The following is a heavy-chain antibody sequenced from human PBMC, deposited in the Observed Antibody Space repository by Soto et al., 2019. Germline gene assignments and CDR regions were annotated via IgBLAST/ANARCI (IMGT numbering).Heavy chain of an antibody. J-gene: IGHJ6*02. D-gene: IGHD3-22*01. Sequence: SVKVSCKASGGTFSSYAISWVRQAPGQGLEWMGGIIPIFGTANYAQKFQGRVTITADESTSTAYMELSSLRSEDTAVYYCARDGYDSSGYYYESPRFGMDVWGQGTTVNVSS. CDR2: IIPIFGTA. V-gene: IGHV1-69*13. CDR3: ARDGYDSSGYYYESPRFGMDV. CDR1: GGTFSSYA.